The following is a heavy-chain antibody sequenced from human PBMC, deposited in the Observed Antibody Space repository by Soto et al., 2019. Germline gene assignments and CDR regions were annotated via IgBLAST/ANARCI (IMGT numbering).Heavy chain of an antibody. CDR3: GRVPSRDSHSPVLPVAIDN. J-gene: IGHJ4*02. CDR1: GGSFSGYY. Sequence: SETLSLTCAVYGGSFSGYYWSWIRQPPGKGLEWIGEINHSGSTNYNPSLKSRVTISVDTSKNQFSLKLSSVTAADTAVYYCGRVPSRDSHSPVLPVAIDNWAQEPLVTLPS. CDR2: INHSGST. V-gene: IGHV4-34*01. D-gene: IGHD2-2*01.